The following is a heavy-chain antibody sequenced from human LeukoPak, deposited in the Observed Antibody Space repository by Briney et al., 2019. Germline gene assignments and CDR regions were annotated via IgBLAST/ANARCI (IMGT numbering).Heavy chain of an antibody. CDR3: ARTSQRYCLITRCYIFDS. CDR1: GGSISSHY. D-gene: IGHD2-2*01. Sequence: PSETLSLTCTVSGGSISSHYWSWIRQPPGKGLEWIGYIYYTGSTNYNPSLKSRVTISLDTSKIQFSLNLSSVTAADTAVYYCARTSQRYCLITRCYIFDSWGQGILVTVSS. V-gene: IGHV4-59*11. CDR2: IYYTGST. J-gene: IGHJ4*02.